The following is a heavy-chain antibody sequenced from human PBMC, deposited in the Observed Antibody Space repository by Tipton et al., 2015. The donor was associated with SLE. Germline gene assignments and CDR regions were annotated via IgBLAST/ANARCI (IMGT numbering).Heavy chain of an antibody. CDR1: GFTFSGSA. D-gene: IGHD2/OR15-2a*01. Sequence: GSLRLSCAASGFTFSGSAMHWVRQASGKGLEWVGRIRSKANSYATAYAASVKGRFTISRDDSKNTAYLQMNSLKTEDTAVYYCTTRESAARDYYYGMDVWGQGTTVTVSS. CDR3: TTRESAARDYYYGMDV. V-gene: IGHV3-73*01. J-gene: IGHJ6*02. CDR2: IRSKANSYAT.